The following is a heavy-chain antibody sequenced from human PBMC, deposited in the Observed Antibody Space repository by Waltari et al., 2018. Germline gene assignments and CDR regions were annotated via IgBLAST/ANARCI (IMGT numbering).Heavy chain of an antibody. Sequence: QITLKESGPTLVQPTPTLTLTCTFSGFTLSTSGVGVGWFRQPPGKAMGWLALIYWNDDKRYSPSLKSRLTITKDTSKNQVVLTMTNMDPVDTATYYCAHRTGFAPIFGVVIPFFCWFDPWGQGTLVTVSS. D-gene: IGHD3-3*01. CDR3: AHRTGFAPIFGVVIPFFCWFDP. CDR1: GFTLSTSGVG. J-gene: IGHJ5*02. V-gene: IGHV2-5*01. CDR2: IYWNDDK.